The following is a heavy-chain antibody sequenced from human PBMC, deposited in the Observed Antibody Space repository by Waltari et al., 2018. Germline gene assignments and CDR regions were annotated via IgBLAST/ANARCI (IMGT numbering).Heavy chain of an antibody. J-gene: IGHJ2*01. V-gene: IGHV1-8*01. CDR3: ARAPDHADYYDSSGYGYWYFDL. Sequence: QVQLVRSGAEVKKPGASVKVSCKASGYTFTSYDINWVRQATGQGLEWMGWMNPNSGNTGYAQKFQGRVTMTRNTSISTAYMELSSLRSEDTAVYYCARAPDHADYYDSSGYGYWYFDLWGRGTLVTVSS. D-gene: IGHD3-22*01. CDR1: GYTFTSYD. CDR2: MNPNSGNT.